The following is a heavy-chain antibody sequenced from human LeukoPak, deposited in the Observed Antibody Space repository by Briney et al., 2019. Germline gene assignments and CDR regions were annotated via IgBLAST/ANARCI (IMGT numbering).Heavy chain of an antibody. D-gene: IGHD6-19*01. J-gene: IGHJ4*02. CDR3: ARQGQWLGRLFAY. CDR1: GFTFSSHN. CDR2: ITGSSSTI. V-gene: IGHV3-48*02. Sequence: GGSLRLSCAVSGFTFSSHNMNWVRQAPGKGLEWVSHITGSSSTIYYADSVKGRFTISRDNGKNSLYLQMDSLRDEDTAVYYCARQGQWLGRLFAYWGQGTLVTVSS.